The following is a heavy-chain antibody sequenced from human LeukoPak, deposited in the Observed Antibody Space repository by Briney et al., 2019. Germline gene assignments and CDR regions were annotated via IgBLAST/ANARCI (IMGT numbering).Heavy chain of an antibody. CDR1: GFTFSDYY. Sequence: GGSLRLSCAASGFTFSDYYMNWVRQAPGKGLEWVSYITGSSSGLWYADSVKGRFTISRDNSKNSLYLQMNSLRDEDTAIYYCARDRGRVFDYWGQGALVTVSS. J-gene: IGHJ4*02. D-gene: IGHD3-16*01. CDR2: ITGSSSGL. V-gene: IGHV3-11*04. CDR3: ARDRGRVFDY.